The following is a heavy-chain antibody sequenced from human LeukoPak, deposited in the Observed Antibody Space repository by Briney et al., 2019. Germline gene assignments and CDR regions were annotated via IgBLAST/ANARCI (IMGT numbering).Heavy chain of an antibody. CDR2: IYSGGST. D-gene: IGHD3-9*01. V-gene: IGHV3-66*01. J-gene: IGHJ6*02. CDR3: ARAPYDFLTGYPYGMDV. Sequence: VSIIYSGGSTYYADSVKGRFTISRDNSKNTLYLQMNSRRSEDTAVYYCARAPYDFLTGYPYGMDVWGQGTTVTVSS.